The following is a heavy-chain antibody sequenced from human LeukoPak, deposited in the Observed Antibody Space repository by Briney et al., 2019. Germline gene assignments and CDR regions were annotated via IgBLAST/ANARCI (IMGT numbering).Heavy chain of an antibody. Sequence: ASVKVSCKASGGTFSSYAISWVRQAPGQGLEWMGRIFPIFATANYAQKFQGRVTITADESTSTAYMELSSLRSEDTDVYYCARESGSYEAYFDYWGQGTLVTVSS. D-gene: IGHD1-26*01. CDR2: IFPIFATA. V-gene: IGHV1-69*13. J-gene: IGHJ4*02. CDR3: ARESGSYEAYFDY. CDR1: GGTFSSYA.